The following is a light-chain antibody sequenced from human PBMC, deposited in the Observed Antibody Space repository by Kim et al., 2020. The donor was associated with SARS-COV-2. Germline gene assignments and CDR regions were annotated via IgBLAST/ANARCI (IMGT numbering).Light chain of an antibody. Sequence: QSVLTQPASVSGSPGQSITISCTGSNNDVGSYTLVSWYQQYPGKAPKLMIYEVTKRPSGVSNRFSGSKSGNTASLTISGLQAEDEADYYCCSYVGNDIYVYGTGTKVTVL. CDR1: NNDVGSYTL. CDR3: CSYVGNDIYV. CDR2: EVT. J-gene: IGLJ1*01. V-gene: IGLV2-23*02.